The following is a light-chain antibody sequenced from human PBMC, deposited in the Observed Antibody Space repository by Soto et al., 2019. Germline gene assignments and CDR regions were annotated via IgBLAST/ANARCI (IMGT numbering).Light chain of an antibody. CDR2: AAS. Sequence: AIQMTQSPSSLSASVGDRVIITCRASQGIRNELAWYQQIPGKAPKLLIYAASSLQSGVPSRFRGAGSGTDFTLTISSLQPEDFATYYCLQDYNYPGTFGQGTKVEIK. V-gene: IGKV1-6*01. CDR1: QGIRNE. CDR3: LQDYNYPGT. J-gene: IGKJ1*01.